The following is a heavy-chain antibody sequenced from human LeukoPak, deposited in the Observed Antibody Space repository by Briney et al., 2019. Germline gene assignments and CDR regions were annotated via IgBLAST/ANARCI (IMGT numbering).Heavy chain of an antibody. CDR2: IYYSGST. Sequence: PSETLSLTCTVSGGSISSSSYYWGWIRQPPGKGLEWIGSIYYSGSTYYNPSLKSRVTISVDTSKNQFSLKLSSVTAADTAVSYCARESAQLKMATITYDYYYYMDVWGKGTTVTVSS. CDR3: ARESAQLKMATITYDYYYYMDV. J-gene: IGHJ6*03. D-gene: IGHD5-24*01. V-gene: IGHV4-39*07. CDR1: GGSISSSSYY.